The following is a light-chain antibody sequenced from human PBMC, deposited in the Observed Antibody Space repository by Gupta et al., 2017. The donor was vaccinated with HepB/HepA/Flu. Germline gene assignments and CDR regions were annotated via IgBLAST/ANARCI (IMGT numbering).Light chain of an antibody. Sequence: SYVLTQPPSVSVAPGKTARITCGGNNIGSKSVHWYQQKPGKAPVRVVYDDSDRPSGITERFSGYNAGNKATRKISRVEAGDEADDYWQVWDSSSDHVVFGGGTKLTVL. CDR3: QVWDSSSDHVV. V-gene: IGLV3-21*03. J-gene: IGLJ2*01. CDR2: DDS. CDR1: NIGSKS.